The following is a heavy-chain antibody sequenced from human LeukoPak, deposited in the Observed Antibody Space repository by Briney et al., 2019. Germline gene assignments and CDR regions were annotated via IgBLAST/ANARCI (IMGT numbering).Heavy chain of an antibody. J-gene: IGHJ4*02. Sequence: ASVKVSCKASGYTFTSYYMHWVRQAPGQGLEWMGIIDPSDGNIAYAQKFQGRVTMTRDTSTSTVYMELSSLRSEDTAVYCCARVSRDCTSTSCYNYFDYWGQGTLVTVSS. CDR1: GYTFTSYY. V-gene: IGHV1-46*01. CDR3: ARVSRDCTSTSCYNYFDY. CDR2: IDPSDGNI. D-gene: IGHD2-2*01.